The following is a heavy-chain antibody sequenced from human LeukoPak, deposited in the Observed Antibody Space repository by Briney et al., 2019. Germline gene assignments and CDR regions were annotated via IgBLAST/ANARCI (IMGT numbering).Heavy chain of an antibody. CDR2: ISSSSSYI. Sequence: GGSLRLSCAASGFTFSSYSMNWVRQAPGKGLEWVSSISSSSSYIYYADSLKGRLTISRDNAKNSLYLQMNSLRAEDTAVYYCASVPFDFWTSYYFDYWGQGTLVTVSS. CDR1: GFTFSSYS. J-gene: IGHJ4*02. V-gene: IGHV3-21*01. D-gene: IGHD3/OR15-3a*01. CDR3: ASVPFDFWTSYYFDY.